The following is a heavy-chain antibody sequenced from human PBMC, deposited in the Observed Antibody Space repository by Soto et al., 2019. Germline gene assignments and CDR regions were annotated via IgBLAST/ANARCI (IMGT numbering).Heavy chain of an antibody. J-gene: IGHJ6*02. Sequence: PGGSLRLSCAASGFTFGSYALSWVRQAPGKGLEWVSSISGSGGSTYYADSVKGRFAISRDNAKSTLYLQMNSLRAEDTAVYYCAKASYGDYVNYYGMDVWGQGTTVTVSS. CDR1: GFTFGSYA. CDR3: AKASYGDYVNYYGMDV. CDR2: ISGSGGST. D-gene: IGHD4-17*01. V-gene: IGHV3-23*01.